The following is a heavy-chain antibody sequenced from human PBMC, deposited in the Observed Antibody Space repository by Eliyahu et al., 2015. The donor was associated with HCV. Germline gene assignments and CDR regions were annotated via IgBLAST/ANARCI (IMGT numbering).Heavy chain of an antibody. CDR3: AKTQNVLRFLEWLFSEPFDY. V-gene: IGHV3-23*01. J-gene: IGHJ4*02. CDR1: GFTFSSXA. D-gene: IGHD3-3*01. Sequence: EVQLLESGGGLVQPGGSLRLSCAAXGFTFSSXAMSXVRQTPGKGLEWVXAISGSGGSTYYADSVKGRFTISRDNSKNTLYLQMNSLRAEDTAVYYCAKTQNVLRFLEWLFSEPFDYWGQGTLVTVSS. CDR2: ISGSGGST.